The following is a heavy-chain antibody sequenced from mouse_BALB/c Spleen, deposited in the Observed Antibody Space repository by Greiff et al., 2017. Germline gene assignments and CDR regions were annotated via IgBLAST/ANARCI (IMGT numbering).Heavy chain of an antibody. V-gene: IGHV5-12-1*01. CDR1: GFAFSSYD. J-gene: IGHJ4*01. CDR2: ISSGGGST. Sequence: DVKLVESGGGLVKPGGSLKLSCAASGFAFSSYDMSWVRQTPEKRLEWVAYISSGGGSTYYPDTVKGRFTISRDNAKNTLYLQMSSLKSEDTAMYYCARHQGYGNFYYYAMDYWGQGTSVTVSS. CDR3: ARHQGYGNFYYYAMDY. D-gene: IGHD2-1*01.